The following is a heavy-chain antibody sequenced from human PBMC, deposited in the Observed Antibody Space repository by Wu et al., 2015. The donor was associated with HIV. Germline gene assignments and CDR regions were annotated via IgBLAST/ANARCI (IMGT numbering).Heavy chain of an antibody. D-gene: IGHD3-10*01. Sequence: QVQLVQSGAEVKKPGSSVKVSCKASGGTFSSYAISWVRQAPGQGLEWMGRIIPIFGTANYAQKFQGRVTITADESTSTAYMELSSLRSEDTAVYYCASPRLEITQGDYYYYYGMDVWGPRDHGHRSPQ. V-gene: IGHV1-69*13. CDR3: ASPRLEITQGDYYYYYGMDV. CDR1: GGTFSSYA. J-gene: IGHJ6*01. CDR2: IIPIFGTA.